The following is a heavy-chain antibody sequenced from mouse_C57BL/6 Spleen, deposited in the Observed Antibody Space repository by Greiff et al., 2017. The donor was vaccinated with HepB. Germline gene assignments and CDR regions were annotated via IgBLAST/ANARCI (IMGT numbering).Heavy chain of an antibody. J-gene: IGHJ1*03. D-gene: IGHD1-1*01. CDR3: ARDPTVAYWYFDV. V-gene: IGHV3-6*01. CDR2: ISYDGSN. Sequence: EVHLVESGPGLVKPSQSLSLTCSVTGYSITSGYYWNWIRQFPGNKLEWMGYISYDGSNNYNPSLKNRISITRDTSKNQFFLKLNSVTTEDTATYYCARDPTVAYWYFDVWGTGTTVTVSS. CDR1: GYSITSGYY.